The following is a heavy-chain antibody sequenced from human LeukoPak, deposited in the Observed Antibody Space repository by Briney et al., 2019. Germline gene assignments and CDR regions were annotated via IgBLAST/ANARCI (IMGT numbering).Heavy chain of an antibody. CDR2: ISAYKGNT. CDR1: GYTFTSYG. V-gene: IGHV1-18*01. CDR3: AREREGIRLGELSYSDY. D-gene: IGHD3-16*02. Sequence: ASVKVSCKASGYTFTSYGISWVRQAPGQGRAWMGWISAYKGNTNNAQKLQGRVTMTTDTSTSTAYMELRRLRSDDTGVYYCAREREGIRLGELSYSDYWGQGTLVTVSS. J-gene: IGHJ4*02.